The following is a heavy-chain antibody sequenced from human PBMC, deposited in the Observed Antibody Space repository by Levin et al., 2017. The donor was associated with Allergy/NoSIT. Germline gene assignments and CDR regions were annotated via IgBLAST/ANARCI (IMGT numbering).Heavy chain of an antibody. D-gene: IGHD5-12*01. CDR3: ARDQQGRGYGDYFDS. CDR1: GFTFSDYY. CDR2: ISSSESTI. V-gene: IGHV3-11*01. Sequence: GESLKISCAASGFTFSDYYMSWIRQAPGKGLEWVSDISSSESTIYYADSVKGRFTISRDNAKRSLFLQMNSLRAEDTAVYYCARDQQGRGYGDYFDSWGQGTLVTVSS. J-gene: IGHJ4*02.